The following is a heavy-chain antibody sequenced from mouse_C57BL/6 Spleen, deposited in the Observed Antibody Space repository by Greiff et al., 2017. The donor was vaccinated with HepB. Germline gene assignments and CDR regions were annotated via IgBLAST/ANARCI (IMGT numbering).Heavy chain of an antibody. D-gene: IGHD1-1*01. CDR1: GFTFSDYY. J-gene: IGHJ2*01. CDR2: INYDGSST. Sequence: EVKLMESEGGLVQPGSSMKLSCTASGFTFSDYYMAWVRQVPEKGLEWVANINYDGSSTYYLDSLKSRFIISRDNAKNILYLQMSSLKSEDTATYYCARPEFITTVEYYFDYWGQGTTLTVSS. V-gene: IGHV5-16*01. CDR3: ARPEFITTVEYYFDY.